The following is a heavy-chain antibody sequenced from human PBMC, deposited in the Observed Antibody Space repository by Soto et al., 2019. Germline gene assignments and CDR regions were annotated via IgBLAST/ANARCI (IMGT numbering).Heavy chain of an antibody. CDR1: GFTFNSYG. D-gene: IGHD1-26*01. Sequence: QVRLVESGGGVAQPGRSLRLSCAASGFTFNSYGMHWVRQAPGKGLEWVAVIWSDGSNKYNADSVKGRFTISRDNSKNTLYLQMNRLRVDATALYYCARDPPDNYSGRYAFDIGRQGTMVTVSS. J-gene: IGHJ3*02. V-gene: IGHV3-33*01. CDR3: ARDPPDNYSGRYAFDI. CDR2: IWSDGSNK.